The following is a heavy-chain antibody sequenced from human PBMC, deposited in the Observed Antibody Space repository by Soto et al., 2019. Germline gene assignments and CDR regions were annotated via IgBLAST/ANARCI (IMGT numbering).Heavy chain of an antibody. V-gene: IGHV1-18*04. Sequence: VQLVQSGSEVKKPGASVKVSCKASGFTFTSYGISWVRQAPGQGLEWKAWISIYNDNTKYAQKFQGRITMTTDTSTSTAYMELRSLRSDDTAVYYCARETYYFGSGTYDDGMDVWGQGTTVTVSS. CDR2: ISIYNDNT. CDR1: GFTFTSYG. CDR3: ARETYYFGSGTYDDGMDV. D-gene: IGHD3-10*01. J-gene: IGHJ6*02.